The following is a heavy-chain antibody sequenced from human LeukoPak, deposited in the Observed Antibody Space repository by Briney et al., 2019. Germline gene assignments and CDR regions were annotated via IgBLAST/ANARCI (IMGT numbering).Heavy chain of an antibody. J-gene: IGHJ5*02. Sequence: GGSLRLSCAASGFTFSSYAMHWVRQAPGKGLEWVALISYDGSEKYYADSVKGRFTISRDNSKNTLYLQMNSLRAADTAVYYCARRSGGYSSSWYPRSWFNPWGQGTLVTVSS. CDR1: GFTFSSYA. CDR3: ARRSGGYSSSWYPRSWFNP. V-gene: IGHV3-30*04. D-gene: IGHD6-13*01. CDR2: ISYDGSEK.